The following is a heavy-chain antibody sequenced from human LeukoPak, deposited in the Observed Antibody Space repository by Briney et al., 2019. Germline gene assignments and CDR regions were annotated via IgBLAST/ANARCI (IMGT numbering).Heavy chain of an antibody. J-gene: IGHJ4*02. Sequence: SETLSLTCAVYDGSFSGYYWSWIRQPPGKGLEWIGEINHSASANYNPSLKSRVTISVDTSKNQFSLKLSSVTAADTAVYYCARAPSYGDYYFDYWGQGTLVTVSS. CDR2: INHSASA. V-gene: IGHV4-34*01. D-gene: IGHD4-17*01. CDR1: DGSFSGYY. CDR3: ARAPSYGDYYFDY.